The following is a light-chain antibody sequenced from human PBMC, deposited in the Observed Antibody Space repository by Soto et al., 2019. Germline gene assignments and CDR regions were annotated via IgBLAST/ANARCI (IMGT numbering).Light chain of an antibody. V-gene: IGKV3-20*01. Sequence: EIVLTQTPGTVSLSPGERATLSCRASQSVRSTYFAWYQHKPGQAPRLLIFDASTRATGVPDRFSGSGSGTDFTLTISRLEPEDFALYYCQQYHNLWTFGQGTEVEIK. J-gene: IGKJ1*01. CDR2: DAS. CDR1: QSVRSTY. CDR3: QQYHNLWT.